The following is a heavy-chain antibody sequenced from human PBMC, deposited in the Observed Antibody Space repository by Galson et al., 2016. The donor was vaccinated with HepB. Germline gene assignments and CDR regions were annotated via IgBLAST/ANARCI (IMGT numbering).Heavy chain of an antibody. Sequence: SVQVSCKASGYTFTRYYMHWVRQAPGQGLEWMGIINPSSGSTYYAQKFQGRVTMTRDTSTSTVYMELSSLRSEDTAVYYCAAGRTKVAPGGYWGQGTLVTVSS. V-gene: IGHV1-46*01. CDR2: INPSSGST. J-gene: IGHJ4*02. D-gene: IGHD5-12*01. CDR1: GYTFTRYY. CDR3: AAGRTKVAPGGY.